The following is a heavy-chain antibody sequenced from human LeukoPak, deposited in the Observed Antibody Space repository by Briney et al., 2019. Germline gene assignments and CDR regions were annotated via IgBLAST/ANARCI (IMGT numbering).Heavy chain of an antibody. D-gene: IGHD1-1*01. V-gene: IGHV3-53*01. CDR2: IYSGGST. CDR3: ARVSRGKTGTR. J-gene: IGHJ4*02. CDR1: GFTVSNNY. Sequence: SGGSLRLSCAASGFTVSNNYMSWVRQAPGKGLEWVSVIYSGGSTYYADSVKGRFTISRDNAKNSLYLQMNSLRAEDTAVYYCARVSRGKTGTRWGQGTLVTISS.